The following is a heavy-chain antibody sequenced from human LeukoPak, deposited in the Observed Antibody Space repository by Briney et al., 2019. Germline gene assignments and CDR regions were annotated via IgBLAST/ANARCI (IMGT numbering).Heavy chain of an antibody. CDR3: ARDRSLYYYYMDV. J-gene: IGHJ6*03. CDR1: GYSISNGYY. V-gene: IGHV4-38-2*02. Sequence: SETLSLTCTVSGYSISNGYYWGWIRQPPGKGLEWVGSIYHRGSTYYNPSLKSRVTISVDTSKNQFSLKLSSVTAADTAVYYCARDRSLYYYYMDVWGKGTTVTVSS. CDR2: IYHRGST.